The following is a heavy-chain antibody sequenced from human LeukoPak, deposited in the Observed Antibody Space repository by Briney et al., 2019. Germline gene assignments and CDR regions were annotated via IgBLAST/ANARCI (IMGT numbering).Heavy chain of an antibody. Sequence: GGSLRLSCAASGFTFSSYGMHWVRQAPGKGLEWVAVISYDGSNEYYADSVKGRFTISRDNAENSLYLQMNSLRAEDTAVYYCARVEAVAGYMAHPPIDEQYYYYYMDVWGKGTTVTVSS. CDR3: ARVEAVAGYMAHPPIDEQYYYYYMDV. CDR1: GFTFSSYG. CDR2: ISYDGSNE. J-gene: IGHJ6*03. V-gene: IGHV3-30*03. D-gene: IGHD6-19*01.